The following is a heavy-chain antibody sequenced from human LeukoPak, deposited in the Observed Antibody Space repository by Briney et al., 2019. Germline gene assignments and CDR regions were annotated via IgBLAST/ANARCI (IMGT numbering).Heavy chain of an antibody. J-gene: IGHJ4*02. CDR1: GGSISSGDYY. CDR2: IYYSGST. Sequence: PSETLSLTCTVSGGSISSGDYYWSWIRQPPGKGLEWIGYIYYSGSTYYNPSLKSRVTISVDTSKNQFSLKLSSVTAADTAMYYCARSELLWFGKVNSGFDFWGQGTLVTVSS. D-gene: IGHD3-10*01. CDR3: ARSELLWFGKVNSGFDF. V-gene: IGHV4-30-4*01.